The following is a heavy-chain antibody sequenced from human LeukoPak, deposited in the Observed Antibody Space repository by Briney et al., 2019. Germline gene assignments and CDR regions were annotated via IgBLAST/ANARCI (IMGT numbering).Heavy chain of an antibody. V-gene: IGHV4-39*01. Sequence: PSETLSLTCTVSGGSISSSSYYWGWIRQPPGKGLEWIGRIYYSGSTYYNPSLKSRVTISVDTSKNQFSLKLSSVTAADTAVYYCARRGLSPPIDYWGQGTLVTVSS. D-gene: IGHD3-16*01. CDR1: GGSISSSSYY. CDR2: IYYSGST. J-gene: IGHJ4*02. CDR3: ARRGLSPPIDY.